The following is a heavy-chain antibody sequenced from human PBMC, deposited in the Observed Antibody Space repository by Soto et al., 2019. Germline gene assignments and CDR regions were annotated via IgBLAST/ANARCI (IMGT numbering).Heavy chain of an antibody. V-gene: IGHV1-18*01. D-gene: IGHD3-9*01. J-gene: IGHJ3*02. CDR1: GYTFTIYG. CDR3: ARTLHYSEYFDWYHDAIDI. CDR2: ISAYNGNT. Sequence: WASVKVSCKASGYTFTIYGISWVRQAPGQGLEWMGWISAYNGNTNYAQKLQGRVTMTTDTSTSTAYMELRSLRSDDTAVYYCARTLHYSEYFDWYHDAIDIWGQGTMVTVSS.